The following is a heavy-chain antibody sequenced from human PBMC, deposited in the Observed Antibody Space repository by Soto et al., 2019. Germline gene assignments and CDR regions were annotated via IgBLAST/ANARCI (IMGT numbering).Heavy chain of an antibody. J-gene: IGHJ4*02. D-gene: IGHD3-9*01. Sequence: SETPSHTSAVYGGSFSGYYWSCLRPPPGKGLEWIGEINHSGSTNYNPSLKSRVTISVDTSKNQFSLKLSSVTAADTAVYYCARGCVLRYFDWSQKTTYFDYWGQGTLVTVSS. CDR2: INHSGST. V-gene: IGHV4-34*01. CDR3: ARGCVLRYFDWSQKTTYFDY. CDR1: GGSFSGYY.